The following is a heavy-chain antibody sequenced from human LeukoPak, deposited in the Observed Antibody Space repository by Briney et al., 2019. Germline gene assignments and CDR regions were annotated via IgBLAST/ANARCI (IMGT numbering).Heavy chain of an antibody. CDR3: ARDSRAPYWYFDL. Sequence: GGSLRLSCAASGFTFSGYSMNWLRQAPGKRLEWVSYISTTSDTIYYADSVKGRFTISRDNAKNSLYLQMNSLRVEDTAVYHCARDSRAPYWYFDLWGRGTLVTVSS. V-gene: IGHV3-48*01. J-gene: IGHJ2*01. CDR2: ISTTSDTI. CDR1: GFTFSGYS.